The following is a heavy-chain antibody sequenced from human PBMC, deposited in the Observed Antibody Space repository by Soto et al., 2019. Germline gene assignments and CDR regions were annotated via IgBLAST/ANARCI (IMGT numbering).Heavy chain of an antibody. Sequence: ASVKVSCKASGGTFSSHAISWVRQAPGQGLEWMGGIIPIFGTANYAQKFQGRVTITADESTSTAYMELSSLRSEDTAVYYCARESWSRSAGAFDIWGQGTMVTVSS. CDR1: GGTFSSHA. CDR3: ARESWSRSAGAFDI. CDR2: IIPIFGTA. V-gene: IGHV1-69*13. D-gene: IGHD6-6*01. J-gene: IGHJ3*02.